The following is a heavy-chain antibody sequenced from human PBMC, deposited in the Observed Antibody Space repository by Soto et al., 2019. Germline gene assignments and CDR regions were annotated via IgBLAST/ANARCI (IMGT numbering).Heavy chain of an antibody. V-gene: IGHV1-3*01. D-gene: IGHD3-16*02. CDR1: GYTFTSYA. J-gene: IGHJ3*02. CDR2: INAGNGNT. CDR3: AREYYDYVWGSYRPRNAFDI. Sequence: GASVKVSCKASGYTFTSYAMHWGRQAPGQRLEWMGWINAGNGNTKYSQKFQGRVTITRDTSASTAYMELSSLRSEDTAVYYCAREYYDYVWGSYRPRNAFDIWGQGTMVTVSS.